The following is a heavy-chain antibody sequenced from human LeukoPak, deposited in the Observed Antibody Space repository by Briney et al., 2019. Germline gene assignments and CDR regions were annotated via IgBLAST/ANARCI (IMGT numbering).Heavy chain of an antibody. CDR3: ARVRNSPGTAMVYYFDY. V-gene: IGHV1-46*01. CDR2: INPSGGST. J-gene: IGHJ4*02. D-gene: IGHD5-18*01. Sequence: ASVKVSCKASGYTFTSYYMHWVRQAPGQGLEWMGIINPSGGSTSYAQKFQGRVTMTRDMSTSTVYMELSSLRSEDTAVYYCARVRNSPGTAMVYYFDYWGQGTLVAVSS. CDR1: GYTFTSYY.